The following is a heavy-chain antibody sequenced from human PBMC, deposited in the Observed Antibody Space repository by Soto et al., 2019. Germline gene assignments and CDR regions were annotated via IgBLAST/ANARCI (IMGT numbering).Heavy chain of an antibody. CDR3: ARGRLVPAVNFDY. CDR2: IYHSGST. CDR1: GGSISSGGYS. J-gene: IGHJ4*02. D-gene: IGHD2-2*01. Sequence: SQTLSLTCAVSGGSISSGGYSWSWIRQPPGKGLEWIGYIYHSGSTYYNPSLKSRVTISVDRSKNQFSLKLSSVTAADTAVYYCARGRLVPAVNFDYPGQGALVTGSS. V-gene: IGHV4-30-2*01.